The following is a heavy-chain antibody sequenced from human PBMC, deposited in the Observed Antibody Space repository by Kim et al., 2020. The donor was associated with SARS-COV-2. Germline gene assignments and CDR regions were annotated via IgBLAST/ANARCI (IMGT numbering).Heavy chain of an antibody. V-gene: IGHV5-51*01. Sequence: GESLKISCKGSGYSFTSYWIGWVRQMPGKGLEWMGIIYPGDSDTRYSPSFQGQVTISADKSISTAYLQWSSLKASDTAMYYCARLTSVRLGYCSSTSCYEWRWFDPWGQGTLVTVSS. CDR3: ARLTSVRLGYCSSTSCYEWRWFDP. D-gene: IGHD2-2*01. CDR1: GYSFTSYW. CDR2: IYPGDSDT. J-gene: IGHJ5*02.